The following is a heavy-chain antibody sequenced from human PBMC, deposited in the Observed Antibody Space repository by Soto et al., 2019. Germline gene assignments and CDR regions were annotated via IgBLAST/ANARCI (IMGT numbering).Heavy chain of an antibody. J-gene: IGHJ1*01. CDR2: INHSGST. V-gene: IGHV4-34*01. CDR3: ARGYYGSGSYLVYFQH. D-gene: IGHD3-10*01. Sequence: PSETLSLTCAVYGGSFSGYYRSWIRQPPGKGLEWIGEINHSGSTNYNPSLKSRVTISVDTSKNQFSLKLSSVTAADTAVYYCARGYYGSGSYLVYFQHWGQGTLVTVSS. CDR1: GGSFSGYY.